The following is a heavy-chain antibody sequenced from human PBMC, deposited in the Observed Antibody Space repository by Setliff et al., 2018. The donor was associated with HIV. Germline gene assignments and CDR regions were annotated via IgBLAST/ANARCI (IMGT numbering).Heavy chain of an antibody. V-gene: IGHV1-69*10. CDR3: ARDSPRQRAEFDS. CDR2: IIPISGIT. J-gene: IGHJ4*02. CDR1: GGTFSSYA. Sequence: SVKVSCKASGGTFSSYAFNWVRQAPGQGLEWMGGIIPISGITNYAQKFQGRVRFTADKSTSTAYMELSSLRSEDTAMYYCARDSPRQRAEFDSWGQGTLVTVS.